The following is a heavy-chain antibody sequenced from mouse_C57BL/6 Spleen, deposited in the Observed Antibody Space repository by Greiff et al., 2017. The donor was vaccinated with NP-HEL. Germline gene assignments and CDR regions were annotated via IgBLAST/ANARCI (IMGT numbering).Heavy chain of an antibody. CDR3: ARSTMVTTWYFDV. J-gene: IGHJ1*03. CDR1: GYTFTSYT. V-gene: IGHV1-4*01. CDR2: INPSSGYT. Sequence: VMLVESGAELARPGASVKMSCKASGYTFTSYTMHWVKQRPGQGLEWIGYINPSSGYTKYNQKFKDKATLTADKSSSTAYMQLSSLTSEDSAVYYCARSTMVTTWYFDVWGTGTTVTVSS. D-gene: IGHD2-2*01.